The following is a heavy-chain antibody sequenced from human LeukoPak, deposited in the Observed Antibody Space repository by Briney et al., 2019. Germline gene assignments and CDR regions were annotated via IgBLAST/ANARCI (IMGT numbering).Heavy chain of an antibody. J-gene: IGHJ4*02. CDR1: GYTFTRYG. V-gene: IGHV1-69*04. D-gene: IGHD6-6*01. CDR2: IIPILDIA. Sequence: SVKVSCKSSGYTFTRYGISWVRQAPGQGLEWMGRIIPILDIANYAQKFQGRVTITADKSTSTAYMELSSLRSEDTAVYYCARLWEYNSPIDFWGQGTLVTVCS. CDR3: ARLWEYNSPIDF.